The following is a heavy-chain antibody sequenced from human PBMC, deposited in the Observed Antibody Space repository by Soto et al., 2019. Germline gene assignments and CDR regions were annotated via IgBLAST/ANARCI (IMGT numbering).Heavy chain of an antibody. J-gene: IGHJ5*02. CDR3: ARDRHSSGWFERLNWFDP. D-gene: IGHD6-19*01. CDR1: GDSVSSNSAA. Sequence: PSQTLSLTCAISGDSVSSNSAAWNWIRQSPSRGLEWLGRTYYRSKWYNDYAVSVKSRITINPDTSKNQFSLQLNSVTPEDTAVDYCARDRHSSGWFERLNWFDPWGQGTLVTVSS. V-gene: IGHV6-1*01. CDR2: TYYRSKWYN.